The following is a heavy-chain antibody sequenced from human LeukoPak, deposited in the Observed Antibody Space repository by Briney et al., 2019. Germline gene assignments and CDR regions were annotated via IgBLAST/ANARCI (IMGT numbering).Heavy chain of an antibody. J-gene: IGHJ4*02. CDR2: ISSSSSII. V-gene: IGHV3-48*01. CDR3: ARARGCSYGYSDY. D-gene: IGHD5-18*01. CDR1: GFTFSSYS. Sequence: GGSLRLSCAASGFTFSSYSVNWVRQAPGKGLEWVSYISSSSSIIDYADSVKGRFTISRDNAKNSLYLQMNSLRAEDTAVYYCARARGCSYGYSDYWGQGTLVTVSS.